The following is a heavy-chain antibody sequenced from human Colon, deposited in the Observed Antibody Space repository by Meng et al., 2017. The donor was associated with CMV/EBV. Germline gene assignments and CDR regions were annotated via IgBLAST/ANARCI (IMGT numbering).Heavy chain of an antibody. D-gene: IGHD3-9*01. CDR2: ISSSGNTI. CDR3: ARDTPRSYEILTGYYWPVYGMDV. V-gene: IGHV3-48*03. CDR1: GFTFSSYE. J-gene: IGHJ6*02. Sequence: GESLKISCAASGFTFSSYEMNWVRQAPGKGLEWLSYISSSGNTIYYADSVKGRFTISRDNSKNTLYLQMNSLRAEDTAVYYCARDTPRSYEILTGYYWPVYGMDVWGQGTTVTVSS.